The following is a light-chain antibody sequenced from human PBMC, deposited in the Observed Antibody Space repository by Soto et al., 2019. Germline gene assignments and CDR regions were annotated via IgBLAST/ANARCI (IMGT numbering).Light chain of an antibody. CDR1: QSTSSY. V-gene: IGKV1-5*03. CDR2: QAS. J-gene: IGKJ1*01. Sequence: DIQMKQSPATLSASVGDRVTITCRASQSTSSYLAWYQQKPGKAPKLLIYQASSLENGVPSRFSGSGSGTEFSLTISSLQPDDFATYYCQQYNSYSTFGQGTKVDIK. CDR3: QQYNSYST.